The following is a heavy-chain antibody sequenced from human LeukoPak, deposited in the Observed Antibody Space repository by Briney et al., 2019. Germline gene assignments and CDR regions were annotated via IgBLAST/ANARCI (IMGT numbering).Heavy chain of an antibody. V-gene: IGHV3-7*01. D-gene: IGHD5-18*01. CDR1: GFTFSSYW. Sequence: PGGSLRLSCAASGFTFSSYWMSWVRQAPGKGLEWVANIKQDGSEKYYVDSVKGRFTISRDNAKNSLYLQMNSLRAEDTAVYYCARWNKGDSYGYGYYFDYWGQGTLVTVSS. CDR2: IKQDGSEK. CDR3: ARWNKGDSYGYGYYFDY. J-gene: IGHJ4*02.